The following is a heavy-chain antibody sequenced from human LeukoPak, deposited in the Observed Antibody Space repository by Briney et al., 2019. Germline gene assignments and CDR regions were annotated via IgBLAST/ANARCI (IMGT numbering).Heavy chain of an antibody. D-gene: IGHD1-7*01. CDR2: ISYDGSNK. CDR3: ATIGVYNWNLWAYYGMDV. CDR1: GFTFSSYG. Sequence: PGGSLRLSCAASGFTFSSYGMPWARQAPGKGLEWVAVISYDGSNKYYADSVKGRFTISRDNSKNTLYLQMNSLRAEDTAVYYCATIGVYNWNLWAYYGMDVWGQGTTVTVSS. V-gene: IGHV3-30*03. J-gene: IGHJ6*02.